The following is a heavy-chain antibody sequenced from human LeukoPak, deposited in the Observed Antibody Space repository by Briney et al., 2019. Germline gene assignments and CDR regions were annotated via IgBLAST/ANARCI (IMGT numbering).Heavy chain of an antibody. CDR3: ARKGITMVRGVNAFAI. V-gene: IGHV2-5*01. Sequence: SGPTLFKPTQTLTLTCTLSGFSLSSGEVAVGWIRQPPGKALEWLALIYWNDDKRYSPSLKNRLNITKDTSKTQVVLTMPNMDPVDTATYFCARKGITMVRGVNAFAIWGQGTMVTVSS. CDR2: IYWNDDK. D-gene: IGHD3-10*01. J-gene: IGHJ3*02. CDR1: GFSLSSGEVA.